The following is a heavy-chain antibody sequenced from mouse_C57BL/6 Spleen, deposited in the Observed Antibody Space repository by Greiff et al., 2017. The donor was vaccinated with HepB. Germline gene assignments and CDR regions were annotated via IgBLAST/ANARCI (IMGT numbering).Heavy chain of an antibody. V-gene: IGHV1-55*01. CDR2: IYPGSGST. CDR1: GYTFTSYW. CDR3: ARRRDYYGSFYAMDY. J-gene: IGHJ4*01. Sequence: QVQLQQPGAELVKPGASVKMSCKASGYTFTSYWITWVKQRPGQGLEWIGDIYPGSGSTNYNEKFKSKATLTVDTSSSTAYMQLSSLTSEDSAVYYCARRRDYYGSFYAMDYWGQGTSVTVSS. D-gene: IGHD1-1*01.